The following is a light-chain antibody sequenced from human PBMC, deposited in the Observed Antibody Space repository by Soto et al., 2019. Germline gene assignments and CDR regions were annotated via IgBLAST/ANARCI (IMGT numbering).Light chain of an antibody. CDR3: MQGTLWPPT. CDR1: QSLEYSDGNSY. Sequence: DVVLTQSPLALAVTLGQPASISCRSSQSLEYSDGNSYLNWFQQRPGQSPRRLIYKVSNRDSGVPDRFSGSGSGTDFTLKISRVEAYDVSVYYSMQGTLWPPTFGGGTKVEIK. CDR2: KVS. V-gene: IGKV2-30*01. J-gene: IGKJ4*01.